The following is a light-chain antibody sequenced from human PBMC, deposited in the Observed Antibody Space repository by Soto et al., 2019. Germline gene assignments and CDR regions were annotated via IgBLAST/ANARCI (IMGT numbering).Light chain of an antibody. V-gene: IGKV1-9*01. Sequence: IQLTQSPSSLSASVGDRVTITCRASQGINNYLGWYQQKPGKAPKLRIYAASTLLSGVPLRFSGSGSGTDFTLTISSLQPEDFATYYCQQLDSYPLTFGGGTKVEIK. CDR3: QQLDSYPLT. CDR2: AAS. J-gene: IGKJ4*01. CDR1: QGINNY.